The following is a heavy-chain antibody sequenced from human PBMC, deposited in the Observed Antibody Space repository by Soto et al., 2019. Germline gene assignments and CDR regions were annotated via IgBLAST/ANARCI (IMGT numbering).Heavy chain of an antibody. D-gene: IGHD1-1*01. CDR3: ARDDDRPDNGLDH. V-gene: IGHV3-33*01. CDR1: GFRFSNYG. CDR2: IVADGTGL. J-gene: IGHJ4*02. Sequence: QVQLVESGGGVVQPGRSLRLSCAASGFRFSNYGMHWVRQAPGKGLEWLAVIVADGTGLHYADSVRGRFTISRDNSKNTLYLHRNSLGADVTAIYFCARDDDRPDNGLDHWGQGTLVTVSS.